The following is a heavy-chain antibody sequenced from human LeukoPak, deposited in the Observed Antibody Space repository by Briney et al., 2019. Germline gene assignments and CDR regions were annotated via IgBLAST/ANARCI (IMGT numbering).Heavy chain of an antibody. J-gene: IGHJ6*03. Sequence: HPGGSLRLSCAASGFPFTSYWMTWVRQAPGMGLTWVATINLDGSEEYYVDSVKGRFTISRDNAKNSLYLQIISLRDEDTAMYYCARDNGRVYYYGSGSRYAYYYYMDVWGKGTTVTISS. D-gene: IGHD3-10*01. CDR1: GFPFTSYW. CDR3: ARDNGRVYYYGSGSRYAYYYYMDV. CDR2: INLDGSEE. V-gene: IGHV3-7*01.